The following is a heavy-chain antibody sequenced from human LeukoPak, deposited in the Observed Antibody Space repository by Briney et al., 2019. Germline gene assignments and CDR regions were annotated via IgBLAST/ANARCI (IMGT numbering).Heavy chain of an antibody. J-gene: IGHJ6*03. V-gene: IGHV1-8*03. CDR1: GYTFTSYD. CDR2: MNPNSGNT. CDR3: ARGSSSHRRFVSYYYYMDV. D-gene: IGHD6-6*01. Sequence: GASVKVSCKASGYTFTSYDINWVRQATGQGLEWMGWMNPNSGNTGYAQKFQGRVTITRNTSISTAYMELSSLRSEDTAVYYCARGSSSHRRFVSYYYYMDVWGKGTTVTVSS.